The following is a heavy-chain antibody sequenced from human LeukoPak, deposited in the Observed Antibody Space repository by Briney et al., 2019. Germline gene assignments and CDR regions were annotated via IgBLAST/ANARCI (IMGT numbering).Heavy chain of an antibody. Sequence: GGSLRLSCAASGFTVSGNYMTWVRQAPGKGLEWVSVIYSGGRTYYADSVKGRFTISRDNSKNTLYLQMNSLRVEDTALYYCTMGATGEYFRYWGQGTLVTVSS. CDR2: IYSGGRT. V-gene: IGHV3-53*01. J-gene: IGHJ1*01. D-gene: IGHD1-26*01. CDR3: TMGATGEYFRY. CDR1: GFTVSGNY.